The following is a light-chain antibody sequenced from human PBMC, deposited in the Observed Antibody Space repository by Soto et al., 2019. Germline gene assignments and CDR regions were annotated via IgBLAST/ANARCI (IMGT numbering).Light chain of an antibody. CDR3: QQYGTSPRT. CDR2: GAS. CDR1: QSVSSSY. J-gene: IGKJ1*01. Sequence: IVLTQSPGTLSLSPGERATLSCRASQSVSSSYLAWYQQKLGQAPRLLIYGASSRATGIPDRFSGSGSGTDFTLTISRLEPEDFAAYYCQQYGTSPRTFGQGTKVEIK. V-gene: IGKV3-20*01.